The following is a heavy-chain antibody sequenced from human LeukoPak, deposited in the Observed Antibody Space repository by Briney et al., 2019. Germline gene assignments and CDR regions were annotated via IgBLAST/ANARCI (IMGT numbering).Heavy chain of an antibody. CDR1: GFTFSSYS. V-gene: IGHV3-21*01. CDR2: ISSSSSYI. Sequence: GGSLRLSCAASGFTFSSYSMNWVRQAPGKGLEWVSCISSSSSYIYYADSVKGRFTISRDNAKNSLYLQMNSLRAEDTAVYYCAREKWELSGWFDPWGQGTLVTVSS. CDR3: AREKWELSGWFDP. D-gene: IGHD1-26*01. J-gene: IGHJ5*02.